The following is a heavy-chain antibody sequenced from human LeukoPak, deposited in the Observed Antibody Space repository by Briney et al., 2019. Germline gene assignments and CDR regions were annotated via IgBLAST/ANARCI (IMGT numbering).Heavy chain of an antibody. CDR2: IRSSGSPI. Sequence: PGGSLRLSCAASGFTFSSYSMNWVRQAPGKGLEWVSYIRSSGSPIYYADSVRGRFTISRDNAKNSLYLQMNSLRDEDTAVYYCVRDPDALDFWGQGTPVTVSS. J-gene: IGHJ4*02. CDR1: GFTFSSYS. CDR3: VRDPDALDF. V-gene: IGHV3-48*02.